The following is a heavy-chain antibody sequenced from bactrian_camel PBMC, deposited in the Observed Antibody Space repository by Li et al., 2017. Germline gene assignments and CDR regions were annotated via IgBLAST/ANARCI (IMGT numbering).Heavy chain of an antibody. J-gene: IGHJ4*01. Sequence: VQLVESGGGSVQAGGSLKLACAASAYDVTKCAMTWYRQGPGKEREHVATINADGRRWYGDSVKGRFTISRDNAQKMVYLQMNSLKPEDTAMYYCAANGVLQHCGGWYLRSTDDKYWGQGTQVTVS. D-gene: IGHD3*01. CDR1: AYDVTKCA. CDR3: AANGVLQHCGGWYLRSTDDKY. CDR2: INADGRR. V-gene: IGHV3S53*01.